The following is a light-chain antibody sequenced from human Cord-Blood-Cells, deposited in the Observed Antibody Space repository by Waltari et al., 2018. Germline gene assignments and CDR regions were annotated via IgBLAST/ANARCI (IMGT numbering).Light chain of an antibody. V-gene: IGKV1-5*01. Sequence: DIRMTQSPSTLSASVGDRVTITCRASQSISSWLAWYQQKPGKAPKLLIYDASSLESGVPSRFSGSGSRTEFTLTISSLQPDDFATYCQQYNSYSRGYTFGQGTKLEIK. CDR3: QQYNSYSRGYT. CDR1: QSISSW. J-gene: IGKJ2*01. CDR2: DAS.